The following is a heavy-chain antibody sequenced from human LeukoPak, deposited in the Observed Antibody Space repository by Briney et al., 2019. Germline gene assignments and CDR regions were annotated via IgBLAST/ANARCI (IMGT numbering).Heavy chain of an antibody. J-gene: IGHJ4*02. CDR3: ASDSSGYHWYDY. CDR1: GGSITSHH. V-gene: IGHV4-59*11. Sequence: SETLSLTCTVSGGSITSHHWSWIRQPPGKGLEWIGNVYYSGTTIYNPSLKSRVTISVDTAKNQFSLRLSSVTAADAAVYYCASDSSGYHWYDYWGQGTLVTVSS. CDR2: VYYSGTT. D-gene: IGHD3-22*01.